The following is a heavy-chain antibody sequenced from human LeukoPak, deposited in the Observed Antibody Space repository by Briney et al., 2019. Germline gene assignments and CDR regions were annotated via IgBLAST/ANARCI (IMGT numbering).Heavy chain of an antibody. CDR2: ISAYNGNT. J-gene: IGHJ4*02. V-gene: IGHV1-18*01. CDR3: ARDENVLRYFVFDY. CDR1: GYTFTSYG. D-gene: IGHD3-9*01. Sequence: ASVKVSCKASGYTFTSYGISWVRQAPGQGLEWMGWISAYNGNTNYAQKIQGRVTMNTDTSTSTAYMELRSLRSDDSAVYYCARDENVLRYFVFDYWGQGTLVTVSS.